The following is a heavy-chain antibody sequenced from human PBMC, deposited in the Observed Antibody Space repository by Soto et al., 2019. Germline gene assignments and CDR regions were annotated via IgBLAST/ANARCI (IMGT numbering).Heavy chain of an antibody. CDR2: IWYDGSNK. CDR3: ARDNSQNYGTPAASSWFHL. CDR1: GCPFSSYG. J-gene: IGHJ5*02. V-gene: IGHV3-33*01. Sequence: GGSLSLSCTAPGCPFSSYGMHWIRPAQGKGLEWVAVIWYDGSNKYYADAVKGRVTITRGTSTSTVYMDLSSLRYEDTAVYYCARDNSQNYGTPAASSWFHLWGQGTPVNVSS. D-gene: IGHD2-15*01.